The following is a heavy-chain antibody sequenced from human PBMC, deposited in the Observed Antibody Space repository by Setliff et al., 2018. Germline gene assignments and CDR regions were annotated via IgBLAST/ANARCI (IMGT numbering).Heavy chain of an antibody. J-gene: IGHJ6*03. V-gene: IGHV3-48*01. D-gene: IGHD2-21*02. CDR3: AKCCGDHCCPLSQYYMDV. CDR2: IKSYGSGGTM. Sequence: GGSLRLSCAASGLTLINNGFHWVRQAPGKGLEWAGRIKSYGSGGTMYYAVPVEGRFTIFRDNAKNSLYLQMDMLRAEDTAVYYCAKCCGDHCCPLSQYYMDVWGKGTTVTVSS. CDR1: GLTLINNG.